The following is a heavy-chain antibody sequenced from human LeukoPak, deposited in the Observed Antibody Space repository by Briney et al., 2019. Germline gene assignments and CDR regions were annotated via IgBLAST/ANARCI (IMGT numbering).Heavy chain of an antibody. J-gene: IGHJ4*02. CDR1: GFTFSSHA. Sequence: GGSLRLSCAASGFTFSSHAMGWVRQAPGKGLEWVSGISSSGGSTNHADSVKGRLSISRDNSKNTLYLQMNSLRAEDTGVYYCAKEPYSGSQLLDYWGQGTLVTVSS. CDR2: ISSSGGST. CDR3: AKEPYSGSQLLDY. V-gene: IGHV3-23*01. D-gene: IGHD1-26*01.